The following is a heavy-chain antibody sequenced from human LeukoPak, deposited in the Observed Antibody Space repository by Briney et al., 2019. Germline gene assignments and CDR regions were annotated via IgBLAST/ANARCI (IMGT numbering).Heavy chain of an antibody. Sequence: SETLSLTCTVSGVSISTSFYYWGWIRQPPGKGLEWIGTIYYSGSTYYNPSFKSRVTISVDTSKNQFSLKLSSVTAADTAVYYCARVRYCSSTSCHTFDPWGQGTLVTVSS. J-gene: IGHJ5*02. CDR3: ARVRYCSSTSCHTFDP. V-gene: IGHV4-39*01. CDR2: IYYSGST. D-gene: IGHD2-2*01. CDR1: GVSISTSFYY.